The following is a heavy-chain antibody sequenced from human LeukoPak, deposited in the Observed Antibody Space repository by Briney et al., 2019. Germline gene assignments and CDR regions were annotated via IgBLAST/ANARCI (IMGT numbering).Heavy chain of an antibody. CDR3: AREGGPYRPLDY. V-gene: IGHV4-4*02. CDR1: GGSITNTNY. J-gene: IGHJ4*02. CDR2: VNLQGST. Sequence: PSGTLSLTCGVSGGSITNTNYWTWVRQPPGKGLEWIGEVNLQGSTNYNPSLMGRVAIAVDTSENHISLQLTSVTAADTAVYYCAREGGPYRPLDYSGQGTLVTVSS.